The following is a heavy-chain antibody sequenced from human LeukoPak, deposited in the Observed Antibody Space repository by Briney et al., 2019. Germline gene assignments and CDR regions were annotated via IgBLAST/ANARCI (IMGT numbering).Heavy chain of an antibody. CDR3: AKDTDVVVPEYFQY. CDR2: ISGSGGST. D-gene: IGHD2-15*01. CDR1: GFIFSDYG. J-gene: IGHJ1*01. V-gene: IGHV3-23*01. Sequence: GGSLRLSCAASGFIFSDYGMHWVRQAPGKGLEWVSAISGSGGSTYYADSVKGRFTVSRDNSENTLFLQMNSLRAEDTAIYYCAKDTDVVVPEYFQYWGQGTLVTVSS.